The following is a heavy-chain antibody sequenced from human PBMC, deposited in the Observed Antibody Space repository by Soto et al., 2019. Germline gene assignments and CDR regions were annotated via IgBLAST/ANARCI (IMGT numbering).Heavy chain of an antibody. CDR2: ISGSGGST. V-gene: IGHV3-23*01. Sequence: GGSLRLSCAASGFTFSSYAMSWVRQAPGKGLEWVSAISGSGGSTYYADSVKGRFTISRDNSKNTLYLQMNSLRAEDTAVYYCAKDRRKNSYGYCYFDYWGQGTLVTVSS. J-gene: IGHJ4*02. D-gene: IGHD5-18*01. CDR1: GFTFSSYA. CDR3: AKDRRKNSYGYCYFDY.